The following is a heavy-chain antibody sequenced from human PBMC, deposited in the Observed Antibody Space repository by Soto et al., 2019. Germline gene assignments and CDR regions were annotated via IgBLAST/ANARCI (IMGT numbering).Heavy chain of an antibody. CDR2: IYYGGST. D-gene: IGHD3-22*01. CDR3: ARGGYYYENSGTNAYDY. J-gene: IGHJ4*01. V-gene: IGHV4-31*03. CDR1: GGSIISGGCY. Sequence: LSLTCTVSGGSIISGGCYWSWIRQHPGKGLEWIGYIYYGGSTYYNPSLKSRATISGDTSKNQFSLKLSSVTAADTAVYYCARGGYYYENSGTNAYDYWGQGILVTVSS.